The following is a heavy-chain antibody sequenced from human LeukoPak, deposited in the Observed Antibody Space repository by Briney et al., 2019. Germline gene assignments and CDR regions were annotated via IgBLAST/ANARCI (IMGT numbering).Heavy chain of an antibody. CDR1: GFTFSSYA. Sequence: GGSLRLSCAASGFTFSSYAMSWVRQAPGKGLEWVSGISGSAGSTYYADSVKGRFTISRDNSKNTLYLQMNSLRAEDTAVYYCAKGYGDYGYYFDYWGQGALVTVSS. D-gene: IGHD4-17*01. J-gene: IGHJ4*02. CDR2: ISGSAGST. V-gene: IGHV3-23*01. CDR3: AKGYGDYGYYFDY.